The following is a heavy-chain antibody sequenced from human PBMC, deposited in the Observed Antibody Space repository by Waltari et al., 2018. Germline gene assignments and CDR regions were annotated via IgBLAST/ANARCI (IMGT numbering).Heavy chain of an antibody. J-gene: IGHJ4*02. CDR2: ISYDGSNK. CDR1: GFTFSSYA. CDR3: ARESSGRHLFDY. Sequence: QVQLVESGGGVVQPGRSLRLSCAASGFTFSSYAMHWVRQAPGKGLEWVAVISYDGSNKYYADSVKGRFTISRDNSKNTLYLQMNSLRAEDTAVYYCARESSGRHLFDYWGQGTLVTVSS. V-gene: IGHV3-30-3*01. D-gene: IGHD1-26*01.